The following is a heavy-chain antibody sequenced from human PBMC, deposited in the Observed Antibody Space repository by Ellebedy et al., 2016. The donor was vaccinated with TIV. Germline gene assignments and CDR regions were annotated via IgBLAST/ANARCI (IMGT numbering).Heavy chain of an antibody. Sequence: GESLKISCAGSGFTFSSYAMTWVRQAPGKGLEWVSGIGDTAHNTYYTDSVKGRFTISRDNSKNTLSLQMSSLRAEDTAVYYCARLDYIKDFDYWGQGTLVTVSS. CDR3: ARLDYIKDFDY. D-gene: IGHD4-11*01. J-gene: IGHJ4*02. V-gene: IGHV3-23*01. CDR1: GFTFSSYA. CDR2: IGDTAHNT.